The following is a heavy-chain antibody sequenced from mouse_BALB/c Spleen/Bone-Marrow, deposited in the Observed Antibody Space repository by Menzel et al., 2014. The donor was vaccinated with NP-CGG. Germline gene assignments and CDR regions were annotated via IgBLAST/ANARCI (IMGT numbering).Heavy chain of an antibody. CDR2: INPNTGYP. J-gene: IGHJ2*01. CDR1: GYTFTSYW. V-gene: IGHV1-7*01. D-gene: IGHD1-1*02. CDR3: ARRFTTVVTTGDY. Sequence: QVQLQQSGAELAKPGASVKMSCKASGYTFTSYWMHWVKQRPGQGLEWIGYINPNTGYPEYNQKFKDKATLTADKSSSTAYMQLSSLTSEDSAVYYCARRFTTVVTTGDYWGQGPTLTVSS.